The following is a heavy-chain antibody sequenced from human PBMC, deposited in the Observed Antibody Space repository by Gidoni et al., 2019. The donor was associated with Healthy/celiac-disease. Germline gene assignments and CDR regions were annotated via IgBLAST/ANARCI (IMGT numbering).Heavy chain of an antibody. CDR2: INHSGST. CDR3: ARGRSYCSSTSCYSLYFDL. V-gene: IGHV4-34*01. CDR1: GGSFSGYY. Sequence: QVQLQQWGAGPLKPSATLSLTCAVYGGSFSGYYWSWIRQPPGKGLEWIGEINHSGSTNYNPSLKSRVTISVDTSKNQFSLKLSSVTAADTAVYYCARGRSYCSSTSCYSLYFDLWGRGTLVTVSS. D-gene: IGHD2-2*01. J-gene: IGHJ2*01.